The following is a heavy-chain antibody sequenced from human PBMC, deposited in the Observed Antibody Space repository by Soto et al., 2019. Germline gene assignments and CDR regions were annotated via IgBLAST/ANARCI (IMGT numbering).Heavy chain of an antibody. V-gene: IGHV3-33*01. J-gene: IGHJ4*02. CDR2: IWYDGSNK. D-gene: IGHD6-19*01. Sequence: QVPLVESGGGVVQPGRSLRLSCAASGFTFSSYGMHWVRQAPGKGLEWVAVIWYDGSNKYYADSVKGRFTISRDNSKNTLYLQMNSLRAEDTAVYYCARDRMPYSSGWYGTYFDYWGQGTLVTVSS. CDR1: GFTFSSYG. CDR3: ARDRMPYSSGWYGTYFDY.